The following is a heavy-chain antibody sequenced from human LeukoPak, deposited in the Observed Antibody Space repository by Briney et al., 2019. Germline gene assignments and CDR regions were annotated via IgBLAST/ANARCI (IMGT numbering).Heavy chain of an antibody. CDR2: ISSSSSTI. V-gene: IGHV3-48*04. J-gene: IGHJ4*02. CDR1: GFTFCSYS. D-gene: IGHD6-6*01. CDR3: ARKVAARPYYFDY. Sequence: GGSLRLSCAASGFTFCSYSMNWVRQAPGKGLEWVSYISSSSSTIYYADSVKGRFTISRDNAKNSLYLQMNSLRAEDTAVYYCARKVAARPYYFDYWGQGTLVTVSS.